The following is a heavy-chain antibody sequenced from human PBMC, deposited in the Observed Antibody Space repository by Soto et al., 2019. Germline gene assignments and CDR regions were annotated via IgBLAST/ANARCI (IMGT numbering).Heavy chain of an antibody. J-gene: IGHJ4*02. V-gene: IGHV1-69*13. D-gene: IGHD1-7*01. CDR2: IIPIFGTA. CDR3: ARLPTPRITGTGDFDY. Sequence: SVKVSCKAPGGTFSSYAISWVRQAPGQGLEWMGGIIPIFGTANYAQKFQGRVTITADESTSTAYMELSSLRSEDTAVYYCARLPTPRITGTGDFDYWGQGTLVTVSS. CDR1: GGTFSSYA.